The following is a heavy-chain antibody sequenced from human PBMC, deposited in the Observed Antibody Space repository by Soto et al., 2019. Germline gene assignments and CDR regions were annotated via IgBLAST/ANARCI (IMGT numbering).Heavy chain of an antibody. CDR1: GASIRDTF. CDR2: VHYTGSV. Sequence: QVRLQESGPGLVKPSETLSLTCNVSGASIRDTFGGWYRQPPGKGLEWLGYVHYTGSVTYNPSLHSRLSISLDTSETQVSLRLTSVLAADTAVYYCVRGWGWLPHDWGQGTTVTVSS. J-gene: IGHJ4*02. V-gene: IGHV4-59*12. D-gene: IGHD5-12*01. CDR3: VRGWGWLPHD.